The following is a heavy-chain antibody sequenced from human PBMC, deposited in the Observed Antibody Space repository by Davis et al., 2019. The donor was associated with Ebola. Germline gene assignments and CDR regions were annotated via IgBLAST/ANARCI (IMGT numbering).Heavy chain of an antibody. D-gene: IGHD4-17*01. V-gene: IGHV4-39*07. CDR2: VIDSGNS. CDR3: ARGTTVIYYYYYGMDV. CDR1: GGSISSSSYY. J-gene: IGHJ6*02. Sequence: MPSETLSLTCTVSGGSISSSSYYWGWIRQSPGKGLEWIGEVIDSGNSNYNPSLKSRVTISVDTSKNQFSLKLSSVTAADTAVYYCARGTTVIYYYYYGMDVWGQGTTVTVSS.